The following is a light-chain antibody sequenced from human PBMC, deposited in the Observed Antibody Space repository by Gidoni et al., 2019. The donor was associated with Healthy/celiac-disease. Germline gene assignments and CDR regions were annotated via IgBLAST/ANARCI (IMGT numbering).Light chain of an antibody. CDR1: QSISSY. J-gene: IGKJ4*01. V-gene: IGKV1-39*01. CDR2: AAS. Sequence: DIQMTQSPSSLSASVVSRVTITCRASQSISSYLNWYQQKPGKAPKLLIYAASSLQSGVPSRFSGSGSGTDFTLTISSLQPEDFATYYCQQSYSTQLTFGGGTKVEIK. CDR3: QQSYSTQLT.